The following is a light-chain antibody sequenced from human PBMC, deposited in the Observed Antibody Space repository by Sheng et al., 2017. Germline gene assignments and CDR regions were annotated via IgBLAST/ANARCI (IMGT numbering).Light chain of an antibody. CDR3: QQYGSYVAGLN. CDR2: ESS. V-gene: IGKV1-5*01. Sequence: DIQMTQSPSSLSAAVGDRVTITCRASESIPKWLAWYQQKPGKAPKLLIYESSTLKSGVPSRFSGSGSGTEFTLTISSVQPDDFATYYCQQYGSYVAGLNFGGGTKVEI. J-gene: IGKJ4*01. CDR1: ESIPKW.